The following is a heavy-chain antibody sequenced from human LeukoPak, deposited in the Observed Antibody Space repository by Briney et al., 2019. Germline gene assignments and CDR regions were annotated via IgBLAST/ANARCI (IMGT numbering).Heavy chain of an antibody. V-gene: IGHV3-23*01. CDR1: GFTFNNNV. CDR3: ATVPGILYYDNSRYQYYSDY. J-gene: IGHJ4*02. D-gene: IGHD3-22*01. Sequence: PGGSLRPSCEASGFTFNNNVMSWVRQAPGKGPEWVSLISGSGGYSYDADSGKGRFTISRDNSKNTLYLQMNSLIPEATAVYYSATVPGILYYDNSRYQYYSDYWGQATLVTVYS. CDR2: ISGSGGYS.